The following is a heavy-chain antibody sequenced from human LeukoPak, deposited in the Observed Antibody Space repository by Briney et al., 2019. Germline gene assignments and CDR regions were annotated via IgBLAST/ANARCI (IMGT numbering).Heavy chain of an antibody. D-gene: IGHD6-6*01. CDR2: IYPGDSDT. CDR1: GYSFTSYW. Sequence: GESLKIPCKGSGYSFTSYWIGWVRQMPGKGLEWMGIIYPGDSDTSYSPSFQGQVTISADKSISTAYLQWSSLKASDTAMYYCARHTRYSSSSRVFDYWGQGTLVTVSS. V-gene: IGHV5-51*01. CDR3: ARHTRYSSSSRVFDY. J-gene: IGHJ4*02.